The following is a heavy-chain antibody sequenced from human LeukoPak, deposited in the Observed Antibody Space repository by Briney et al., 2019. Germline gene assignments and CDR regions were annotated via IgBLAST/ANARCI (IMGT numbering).Heavy chain of an antibody. CDR2: IYSGGST. Sequence: GGSLRLSCAASGFTVSSNYMSWVRQAPGKGLEWVSVIYSGGSTYYADSVKGRFTISRDNSKNTLYLQMNSLRAEDTAVYYCARDFDHYGSGSSPKDYWGQGTLVTVSS. CDR3: ARDFDHYGSGSSPKDY. V-gene: IGHV3-66*01. J-gene: IGHJ4*02. D-gene: IGHD3-10*01. CDR1: GFTVSSNY.